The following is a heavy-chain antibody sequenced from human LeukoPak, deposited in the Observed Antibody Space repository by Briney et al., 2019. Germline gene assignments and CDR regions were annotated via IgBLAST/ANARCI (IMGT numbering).Heavy chain of an antibody. CDR3: VSRGNYYYFAS. D-gene: IGHD4-11*01. J-gene: IGHJ4*01. Sequence: GGSLRLSCAASGFTVSSDYMSWVRQAPGKGLEWVAVISYDGSNKYYADSVKGRFTTSRDNSKSTLYLQMNSLRAEDTAVYYCVSRGNYYYFASWGPGTLVTVSS. CDR1: GFTVSSDY. CDR2: ISYDGSNK. V-gene: IGHV3-30*03.